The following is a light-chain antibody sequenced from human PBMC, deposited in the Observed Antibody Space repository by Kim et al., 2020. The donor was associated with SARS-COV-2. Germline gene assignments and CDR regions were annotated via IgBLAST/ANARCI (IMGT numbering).Light chain of an antibody. Sequence: EIVLTQSPGTLSLSPGERATLSCRASQSVSSGYLAWYQQKPGQAPRLLIYGASRRATGIPDRFSGGGSGTDFTLTISRLEPEDLAVYYCQQYGSSPRYTFGQGTKLEI. J-gene: IGKJ2*01. V-gene: IGKV3-20*01. CDR1: QSVSSGY. CDR2: GAS. CDR3: QQYGSSPRYT.